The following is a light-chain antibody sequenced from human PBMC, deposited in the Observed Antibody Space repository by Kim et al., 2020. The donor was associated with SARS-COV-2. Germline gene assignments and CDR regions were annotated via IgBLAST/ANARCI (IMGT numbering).Light chain of an antibody. J-gene: IGKJ1*01. V-gene: IGKV3-20*01. CDR2: GAS. Sequence: IVLTQSPGTLSLSPGERATLSCRASQSVSSMYLAWYQQKPGQAPRLLIYGASNRATGIPDRFSGSGSGTGFTLNISRLGPEDCAVYYCRRNETPRWTLGKGPRWIS. CDR3: RRNETPRWT. CDR1: QSVSSMY.